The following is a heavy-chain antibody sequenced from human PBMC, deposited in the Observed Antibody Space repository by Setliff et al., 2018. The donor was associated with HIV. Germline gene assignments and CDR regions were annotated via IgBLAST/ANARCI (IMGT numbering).Heavy chain of an antibody. CDR3: AGGTGYYDSSTRCYSDY. CDR2: ISYDGSNE. J-gene: IGHJ4*02. V-gene: IGHV3-30*04. CDR1: GFTFSGDA. Sequence: GGSLRLSCAASGFTFSGDAMHWVRQAPGKGLKWVAIISYDGSNEYYADSVKGRFTISRDNSKNTLYLQMNSLRSEDTAVYYCAGGTGYYDSSTRCYSDYWGQGTLVTVSS. D-gene: IGHD2-2*01.